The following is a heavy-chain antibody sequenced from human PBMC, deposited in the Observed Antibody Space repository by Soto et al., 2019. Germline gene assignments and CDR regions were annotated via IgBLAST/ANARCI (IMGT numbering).Heavy chain of an antibody. D-gene: IGHD6-19*01. CDR2: ISYDGSSK. Sequence: GGSLRLSCAASGFTFSSYGMYWVRQAPGKGLEWVAVISYDGSSKYYADSVKGRLTISRDNSKNTLTLQMNSLRAEDTAVYYCAKPRLVAGLIKYVDFASWGQGTLVTVSS. V-gene: IGHV3-30*18. CDR3: AKPRLVAGLIKYVDFAS. J-gene: IGHJ4*02. CDR1: GFTFSSYG.